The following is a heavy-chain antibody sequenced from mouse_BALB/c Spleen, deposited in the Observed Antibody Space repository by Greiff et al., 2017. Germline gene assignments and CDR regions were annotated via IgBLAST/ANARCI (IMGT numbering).Heavy chain of an antibody. CDR3: AREGDTYWYFDA. V-gene: IGHV5-9-3*01. CDR2: ISSGGSYT. J-gene: IGHJ1*01. Sequence: EVKLVESGGGLVKPGGSLKLSCAASGFTFSSYAMSWVRQTPEKRLEWVATISSGGSYTYYPDSVKGRFTISRDNAKNTLYLQMSSLRSEDTAMYYCAREGDTYWYFDAWGAGTTVTVSS. D-gene: IGHD2-10*02. CDR1: GFTFSSYA.